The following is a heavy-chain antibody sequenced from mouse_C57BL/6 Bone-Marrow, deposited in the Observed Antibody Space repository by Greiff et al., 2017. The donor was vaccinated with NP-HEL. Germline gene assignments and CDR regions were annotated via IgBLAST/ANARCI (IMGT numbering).Heavy chain of an antibody. CDR3: ARDYYGTDYYFDY. J-gene: IGHJ2*01. CDR1: GYTFTSYW. D-gene: IGHD1-1*01. CDR2: IDPSDSYT. V-gene: IGHV1-69*01. Sequence: QVQLKQPGAELVMPGASVKLSCKASGYTFTSYWMHWVKQRPGQGLEWIGEIDPSDSYTNYNQKFKGKSTLTVDKSSSTAYMQLSSLTSEDSAVYYCARDYYGTDYYFDYWGQGTTLTVSS.